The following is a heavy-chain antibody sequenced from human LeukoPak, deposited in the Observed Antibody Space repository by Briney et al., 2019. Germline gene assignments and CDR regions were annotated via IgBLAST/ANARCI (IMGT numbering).Heavy chain of an antibody. Sequence: GGSLRLSCAASGFTVSNNHMSWVRQAPGKGLVWVSRINSDGINTSYADSVKGRFTISRDNAKNTLNLQMNSLRAEDTAVYYCARDLGQYYDTSDNWFDPWGQGTLVTVSS. J-gene: IGHJ5*02. V-gene: IGHV3-74*01. D-gene: IGHD3-22*01. CDR3: ARDLGQYYDTSDNWFDP. CDR1: GFTVSNNH. CDR2: INSDGINT.